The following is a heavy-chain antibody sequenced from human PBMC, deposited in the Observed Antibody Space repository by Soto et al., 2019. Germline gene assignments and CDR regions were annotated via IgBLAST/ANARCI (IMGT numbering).Heavy chain of an antibody. V-gene: IGHV4-30-4*01. CDR2: IYYSGST. J-gene: IGHJ5*02. D-gene: IGHD3-22*01. CDR1: GGSISSGDYY. Sequence: PSETLSLTCTVSGGSISSGDYYWSWIRQPPGKGLEWIGYIYYSGSTYYSPSLKSRVTISVDTSKNQFSLKLSSVTAADTAVYYCAREQENYDSSGYYSSRFDPWGQGTLVTVSS. CDR3: AREQENYDSSGYYSSRFDP.